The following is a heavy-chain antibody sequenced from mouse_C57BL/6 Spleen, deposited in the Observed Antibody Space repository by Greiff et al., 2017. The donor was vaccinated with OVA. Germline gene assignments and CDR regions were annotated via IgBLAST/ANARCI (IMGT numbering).Heavy chain of an antibody. CDR2: ISNGGGST. CDR1: GFTFSDYY. V-gene: IGHV5-12*01. CDR3: ARRNYAMDY. Sequence: EVKLVDSGGGLVQPGGSLKLSCAASGFTFSDYYMYWVRQTPEKRLEWVAYISNGGGSTYYPDTVKGRFTISRDNAKNTLYLQMSRLKSEDTAMYYCARRNYAMDYWGQGTSVTVSS. J-gene: IGHJ4*01.